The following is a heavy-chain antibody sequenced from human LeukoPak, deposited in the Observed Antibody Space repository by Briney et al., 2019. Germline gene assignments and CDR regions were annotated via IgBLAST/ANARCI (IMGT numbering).Heavy chain of an antibody. D-gene: IGHD1-26*01. Sequence: SVKVSCKTSGGTFLSHTFSWVLQAPGQGLEWMGKITPVINTANYAQTFQGRVSIYADKSTTTVYMDLSGPRPDDTAVYYCARVNLRGSNYNWFDPWGQGTRVTVSS. CDR2: ITPVINTA. V-gene: IGHV1-69*08. J-gene: IGHJ5*02. CDR1: GGTFLSHT. CDR3: ARVNLRGSNYNWFDP.